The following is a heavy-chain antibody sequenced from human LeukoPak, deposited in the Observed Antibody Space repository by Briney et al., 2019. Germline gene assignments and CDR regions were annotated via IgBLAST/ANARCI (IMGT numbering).Heavy chain of an antibody. Sequence: ASVKVSCKASSYTFTNYAFTWVRQAPGQGLEWMGWISAYNGNTNYAQKLQGRVTITADESTSTAYMELSSLRSEDTAVYYCARTAQGYSSDPGYYYYYMDVWGKGTTVTISS. CDR1: SYTFTNYA. CDR3: ARTAQGYSSDPGYYYYYMDV. D-gene: IGHD6-19*01. CDR2: ISAYNGNT. V-gene: IGHV1-18*01. J-gene: IGHJ6*03.